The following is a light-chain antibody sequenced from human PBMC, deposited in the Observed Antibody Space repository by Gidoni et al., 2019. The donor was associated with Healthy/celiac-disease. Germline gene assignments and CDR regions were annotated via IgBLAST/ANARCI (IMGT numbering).Light chain of an antibody. CDR3: QQYGSSPGPGS. CDR2: GAS. Sequence: EIVLTQSPGILSLSPGERATLSCRASQSVSSSYLAWYQQKPGQAPRLLIYGASSRATGIPDRFSGSGSGTDFTLTISRLEPEDFAVYYCQQYGSSPGPGSFGGGTKVEIK. V-gene: IGKV3-20*01. J-gene: IGKJ4*01. CDR1: QSVSSSY.